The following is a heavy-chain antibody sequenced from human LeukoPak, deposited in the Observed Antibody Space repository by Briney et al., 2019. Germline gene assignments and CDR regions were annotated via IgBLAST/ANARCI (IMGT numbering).Heavy chain of an antibody. Sequence: PGGSLRLSCAASGFTFSNFWMSWVRQAPGKGLEWVANIKQDGSEKYYVDSVKGRFTISRDNAKNSLYLQMNSLRAEDTAVYYCARERYYAVGDWGQGTLVTVSS. CDR1: GFTFSNFW. J-gene: IGHJ4*02. V-gene: IGHV3-7*04. D-gene: IGHD3-3*01. CDR2: IKQDGSEK. CDR3: ARERYYAVGD.